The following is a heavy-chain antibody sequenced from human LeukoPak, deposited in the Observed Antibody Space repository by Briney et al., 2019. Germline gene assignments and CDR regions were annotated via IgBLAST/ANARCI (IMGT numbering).Heavy chain of an antibody. CDR2: ISAYNGNT. Sequence: GASVKVSCKASGYTFTSYGISWVRQAPGQGLEWMGWISAYNGNTNYAQKLQGRGTMTTHTSTSTAYMELRSLRSDDTAVYYCARAEEYCSGGSCFSYFDYWGQGTLVTVSS. V-gene: IGHV1-18*01. CDR1: GYTFTSYG. CDR3: ARAEEYCSGGSCFSYFDY. J-gene: IGHJ4*02. D-gene: IGHD2-15*01.